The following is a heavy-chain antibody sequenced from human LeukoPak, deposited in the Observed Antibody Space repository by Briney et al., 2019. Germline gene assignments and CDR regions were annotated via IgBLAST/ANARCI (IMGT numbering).Heavy chain of an antibody. Sequence: GGSLRLSCVASGFTFSDFSMNWVRQAPGKGLEWISYISGRGGTIYYADSVKGRFSIPRDNAKRSLYLQVNSLRAEDTAVYFCARDRVVDTAKIGSFYYFYMDVWGKGTTVTVS. V-gene: IGHV3-48*04. CDR2: ISGRGGTI. D-gene: IGHD5-18*01. CDR1: GFTFSDFS. J-gene: IGHJ6*03. CDR3: ARDRVVDTAKIGSFYYFYMDV.